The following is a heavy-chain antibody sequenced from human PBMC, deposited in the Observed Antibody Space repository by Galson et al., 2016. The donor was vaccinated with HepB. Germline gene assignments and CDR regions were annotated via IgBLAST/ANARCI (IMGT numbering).Heavy chain of an antibody. V-gene: IGHV3-23*01. J-gene: IGHJ4*02. CDR1: GFTFSTYV. CDR3: VKDNIGVVTSFDF. CDR2: ISGSGNKT. D-gene: IGHD4-23*01. Sequence: SLRLSCAASGFTFSTYVMIWVRQAPGKGLEWVSGISGSGNKTYYADSVRGRFTISRDNSKNTLFLQMDSLRADDTAVYYCVKDNIGVVTSFDFWGQGTLVTVSS.